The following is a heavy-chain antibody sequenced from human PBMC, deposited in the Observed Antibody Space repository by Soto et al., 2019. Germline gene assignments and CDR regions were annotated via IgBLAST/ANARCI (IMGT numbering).Heavy chain of an antibody. J-gene: IGHJ6*02. D-gene: IGHD3-10*01. CDR3: ARGFELQYGMDV. CDR1: GFTLSTYS. Sequence: GGSLRLSCAASGFTLSTYSLNWVRQAPRKGPEWLSYISGSSNTIYYADSVKGRFTISRDNAKNSLYLQMNSLRDEDTAVYFCARGFELQYGMDVWGQGTTVTVSS. CDR2: ISGSSNTI. V-gene: IGHV3-48*02.